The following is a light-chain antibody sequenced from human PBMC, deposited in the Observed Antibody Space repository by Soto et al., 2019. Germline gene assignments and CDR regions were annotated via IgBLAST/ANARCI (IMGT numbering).Light chain of an antibody. CDR2: EVT. V-gene: IGLV2-14*01. J-gene: IGLJ3*02. Sequence: QSALTQPASVSGSPGQSITMSCTGASSDIGGYNYVSWYRQHPGEAPKLMIYEVTNRPSGVSNRFSCSKSGNTASLTISGLQAEDEADYYCCSYTSSGTPVFGGGTKVTVL. CDR1: SSDIGGYNY. CDR3: CSYTSSGTPV.